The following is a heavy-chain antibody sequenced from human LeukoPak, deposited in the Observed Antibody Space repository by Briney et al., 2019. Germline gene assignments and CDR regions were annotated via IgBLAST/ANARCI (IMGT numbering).Heavy chain of an antibody. Sequence: SETLSLTCTVSGGSISSSSYYWGWIRQPPGKGLEWIGSIYYSGSTYYNPSLKSRVTISVDTSKNQFSLKLSSVTAADTAVYYCARRYCSSTSCPEFDYWGQGTPVTVSS. CDR3: ARRYCSSTSCPEFDY. J-gene: IGHJ4*02. D-gene: IGHD2-2*01. V-gene: IGHV4-39*01. CDR2: IYYSGST. CDR1: GGSISSSSYY.